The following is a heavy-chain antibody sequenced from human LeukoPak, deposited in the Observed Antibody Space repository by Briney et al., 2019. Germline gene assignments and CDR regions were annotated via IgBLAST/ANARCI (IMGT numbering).Heavy chain of an antibody. J-gene: IGHJ4*02. CDR1: GGSFSGYY. CDR3: ARSYRAHQTFYSSHFFDY. D-gene: IGHD5-18*01. Sequence: SETLSLTCAVYGGSFSGYYWNWIRQPLGMGLEWIGEINHFGRTKYNPSLKSRVTISGDTSKNQFSLKINSLTAADTAVYYCARSYRAHQTFYSSHFFDYWGQGTLVTVSS. CDR2: INHFGRT. V-gene: IGHV4-34*01.